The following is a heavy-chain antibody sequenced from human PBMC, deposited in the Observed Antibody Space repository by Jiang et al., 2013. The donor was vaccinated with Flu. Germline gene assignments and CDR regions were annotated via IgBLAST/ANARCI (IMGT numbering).Heavy chain of an antibody. CDR1: GGSISSGGYY. CDR3: ARAAYIAVAGYIDY. J-gene: IGHJ4*02. CDR2: IYYSGST. D-gene: IGHD6-19*01. Sequence: PGLVKPSQTLSLTCTVSGGSISSGGYYWSWIRQHPGKGLEWIGYIYYSGSTYYNPSLKSRVTISVDTSKNQFSLKLSSVTAADTAVYYCARAAYIAVAGYIDYWGQGTLVTVSS. V-gene: IGHV4-31*03.